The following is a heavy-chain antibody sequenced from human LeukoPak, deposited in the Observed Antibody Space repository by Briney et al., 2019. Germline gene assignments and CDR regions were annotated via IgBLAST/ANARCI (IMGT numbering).Heavy chain of an antibody. CDR2: IYYSGST. Sequence: SETLSLTCTVSGGSISSYYWSWIRQPPGKGLEWIGYIYYSGSTNYNPSLKSRVTISVDTSKNQFSLRLSSVTAADTAVYYCARGGAPRNTPDIWGQGTMVTVSS. CDR3: ARGGAPRNTPDI. CDR1: GGSISSYY. V-gene: IGHV4-59*01. J-gene: IGHJ3*02. D-gene: IGHD1-14*01.